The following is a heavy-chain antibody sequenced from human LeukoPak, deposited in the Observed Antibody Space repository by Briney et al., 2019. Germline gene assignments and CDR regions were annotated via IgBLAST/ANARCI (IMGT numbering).Heavy chain of an antibody. J-gene: IGHJ4*02. CDR3: ARFKEQLVPDYYFDY. CDR1: GYTFTGYY. CDR2: INPNSGGT. D-gene: IGHD6-13*01. Sequence: ASVKVSCKASGYTFTGYYMHWVRQAPGQGLEWMGWINPNSGGTNYAQKFQGRVTMTRDTSISTAYMELSRLRSDDTAVYYCARFKEQLVPDYYFDYWGQGTLVTVSS. V-gene: IGHV1-2*02.